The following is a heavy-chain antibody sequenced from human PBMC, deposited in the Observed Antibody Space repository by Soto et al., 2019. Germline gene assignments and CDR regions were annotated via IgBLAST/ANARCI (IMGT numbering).Heavy chain of an antibody. CDR3: VKGGDDSKYFHH. J-gene: IGHJ1*01. Sequence: GGSLRLSCAASEFIFSKSSMMWVRQAPGAGLEWVSGINGSGGRTFYADSVKGRFTISRDNLKNTLVMQMNRLKAEDTAIYYCVKGGDDSKYFHHWGQGTLVTVSS. CDR2: INGSGGRT. D-gene: IGHD2-21*02. V-gene: IGHV3-23*01. CDR1: EFIFSKSS.